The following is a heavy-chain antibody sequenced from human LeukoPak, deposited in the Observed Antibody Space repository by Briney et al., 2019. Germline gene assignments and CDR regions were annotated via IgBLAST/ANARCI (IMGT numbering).Heavy chain of an antibody. CDR3: ARYGGTTVTTRGRNWFDP. V-gene: IGHV4-4*07. D-gene: IGHD4-17*01. J-gene: IGHJ5*02. Sequence: KTSETLSLTCTVSGGSISSYYWSWIRQPAGKGLEWIGRIYTSGSTNYNPSLKSRVTMSVDTSKNQFSLKLSSVTAADTAVYYCARYGGTTVTTRGRNWFDPWGQGTLVTVSS. CDR1: GGSISSYY. CDR2: IYTSGST.